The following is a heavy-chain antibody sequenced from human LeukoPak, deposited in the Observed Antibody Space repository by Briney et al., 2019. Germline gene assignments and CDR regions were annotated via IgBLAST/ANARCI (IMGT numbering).Heavy chain of an antibody. J-gene: IGHJ4*02. Sequence: SETLSLTCTASGFSISSYYWSWIRQAPGKGLEWIGYIFYSGSTKYNPSLKSRVTISVDTSKNKCSRKVSSVTAADTAVYYWARSGYSYVNCWGQGTLVTVSS. V-gene: IGHV4-59*08. CDR3: ARSGYSYVNC. CDR2: IFYSGST. D-gene: IGHD5-18*01. CDR1: GFSISSYY.